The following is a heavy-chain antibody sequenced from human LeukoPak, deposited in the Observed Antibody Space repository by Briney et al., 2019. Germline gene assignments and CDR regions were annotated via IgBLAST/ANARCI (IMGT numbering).Heavy chain of an antibody. D-gene: IGHD3-10*01. V-gene: IGHV3-53*01. Sequence: GGSLRLSCAASGFTVSSNYMSWVRQAPGKGLEWVSVIYSGGSTYYADSVKGRFTISRDNSKNTLYLQMNSLRAEDTAVYYCARDRGYGSGWFDPWGQGTLVTVSS. CDR1: GFTVSSNY. CDR3: ARDRGYGSGWFDP. CDR2: IYSGGST. J-gene: IGHJ5*02.